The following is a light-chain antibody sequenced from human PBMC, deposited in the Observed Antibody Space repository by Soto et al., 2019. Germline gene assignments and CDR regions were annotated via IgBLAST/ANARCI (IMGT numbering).Light chain of an antibody. Sequence: QSALTQPASVSGSPGQSITISCTGTSSDVGGYNYVSWYQQPPGKAPKLMICEVTNRPSGVSNRFSGSKSGNTASLTISGLQAEDEADYYCVSYSRSSTLVFGGGTKLTVL. CDR2: EVT. V-gene: IGLV2-14*01. J-gene: IGLJ2*01. CDR3: VSYSRSSTLV. CDR1: SSDVGGYNY.